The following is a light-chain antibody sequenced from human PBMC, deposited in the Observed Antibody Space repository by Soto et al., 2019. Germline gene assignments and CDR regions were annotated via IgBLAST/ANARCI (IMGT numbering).Light chain of an antibody. J-gene: IGLJ1*01. Sequence: QLVLTQPPSASGSPGQSVTISCTGTSSDVGGYNYVSWYQQHPGKAPKLMIYEVSKRPSGVPDRFSGSKSGNTASLTVSGLQAEDEADYYCSSYAGSTLFGTGTKLTVL. CDR2: EVS. V-gene: IGLV2-8*01. CDR3: SSYAGSTL. CDR1: SSDVGGYNY.